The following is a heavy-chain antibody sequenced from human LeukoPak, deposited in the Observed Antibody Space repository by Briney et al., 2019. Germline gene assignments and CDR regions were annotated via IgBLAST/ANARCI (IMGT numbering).Heavy chain of an antibody. CDR3: VGSSGWLFDY. CDR2: IKEDGSRI. V-gene: IGHV3-7*01. J-gene: IGHJ4*02. D-gene: IGHD6-19*01. Sequence: PGRSLRLSCAASGFTFSSYGMHWVRQAPGKGLEWVANIKEDGSRINYVDSVKGRFTISRDNAKNSVYLQMDNLRAEDTAVYYCVGSSGWLFDYWGQGILVAVSS. CDR1: GFTFSSYG.